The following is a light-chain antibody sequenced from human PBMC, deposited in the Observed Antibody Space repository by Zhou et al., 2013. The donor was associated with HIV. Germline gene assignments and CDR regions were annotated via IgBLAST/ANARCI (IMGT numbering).Light chain of an antibody. V-gene: IGKV1-5*03. J-gene: IGKJ1*01. CDR2: KAS. Sequence: DIQMTQSPSTLSASVGDRVTITCRASQSISSWLAWYQQKPGKAPKLLIYKASSLESGVPSRFSGSGSGTEFTLTISSLQPDDFATYYCQQYNSYSPPQTFGQGTKVEIK. CDR3: QQYNSYSPPQT. CDR1: QSISSW.